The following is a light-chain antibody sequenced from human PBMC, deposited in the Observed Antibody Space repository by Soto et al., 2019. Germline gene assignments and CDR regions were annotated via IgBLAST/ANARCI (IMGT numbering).Light chain of an antibody. CDR2: EAT. Sequence: QSALTQPASVSGSPGQSITISCTGTSSDVGSYNLVSWYQQHPGTAPRLLIYEATKRPPGVSSRFSGSKSGNTASLTISGLQTEDEADYYCCSYAVTNSVVFGVGTKLTVL. J-gene: IGLJ2*01. CDR3: CSYAVTNSVV. CDR1: SSDVGSYNL. V-gene: IGLV2-23*01.